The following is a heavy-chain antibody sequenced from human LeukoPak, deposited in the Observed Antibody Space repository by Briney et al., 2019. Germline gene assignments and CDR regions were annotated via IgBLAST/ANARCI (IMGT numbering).Heavy chain of an antibody. CDR2: IRYDGSNK. CDR3: AKGSKAVLFTRDHYMDV. CDR1: GFTFSSYG. D-gene: IGHD6-19*01. V-gene: IGHV3-30*02. Sequence: GGSLRLSCAASGFTFSSYGMHWVRQAPGKGLEWVAFIRYDGSNKYYADSVKGRFTISRDNSKNTLYLQMNSLRAEDTAVYFCAKGSKAVLFTRDHYMDVWGKGTTVTIAS. J-gene: IGHJ6*03.